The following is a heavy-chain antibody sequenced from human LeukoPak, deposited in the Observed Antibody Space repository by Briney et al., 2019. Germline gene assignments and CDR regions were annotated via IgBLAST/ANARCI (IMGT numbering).Heavy chain of an antibody. Sequence: QSGGSLRLSCATSGFNFDRYTIHWVRQAPGKGLEWVSLAGWAGGTTFYSDSVRGRFTISRDSGRKSVYLQMNSLTTDDTAFYFCAQELDTMFFDYWGQGALVTVSS. J-gene: IGHJ4*02. CDR2: AGWAGGTT. D-gene: IGHD3-10*02. CDR1: GFNFDRYT. V-gene: IGHV3-43*01. CDR3: AQELDTMFFDY.